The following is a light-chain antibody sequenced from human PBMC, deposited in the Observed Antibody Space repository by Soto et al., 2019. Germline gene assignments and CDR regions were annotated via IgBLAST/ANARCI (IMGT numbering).Light chain of an antibody. CDR1: SSNIGSNY. J-gene: IGLJ2*01. Sequence: QSVLTQPPSASGTPGQRVTISCSGSSSNIGSNYLYWYQQLQGSAPKLLIYRNDQRPSGVPDRFSASKSGTAASLAISGRRSEDEADYHCAAWDDSLSAVVFGGGTKLTVL. CDR3: AAWDDSLSAVV. CDR2: RND. V-gene: IGLV1-47*01.